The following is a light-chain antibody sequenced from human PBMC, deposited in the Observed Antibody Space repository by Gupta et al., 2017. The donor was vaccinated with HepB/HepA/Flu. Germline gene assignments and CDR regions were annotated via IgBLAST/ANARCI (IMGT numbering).Light chain of an antibody. V-gene: IGLV3-19*01. Sequence: SSELTQDPAVSVALGQTVRITCQGDSLRSYYASWYQQKPGQAPIFVIYGKDNRPSGIPDRFSGSSSGNTASLTITGAQAEDEADYYCKSRDSSGNHLWVFGGGTKLTVL. J-gene: IGLJ3*02. CDR3: KSRDSSGNHLWV. CDR2: GKD. CDR1: SLRSYY.